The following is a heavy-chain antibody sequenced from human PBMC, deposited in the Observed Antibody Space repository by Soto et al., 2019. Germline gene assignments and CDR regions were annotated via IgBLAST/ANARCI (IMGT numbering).Heavy chain of an antibody. CDR2: IWHDGSKK. CDR1: GFTFSNYG. J-gene: IGHJ3*01. Sequence: QVQLVESGGGVVQPGTSLRLSCVASGFTFSNYGIHWVRQAPGRGLEWVAVIWHDGSKKYLTDSVRGRFTISRDNSKNTVYLHMNSLRVEATAVYYCEGRDDPFHVWGRGTMVTVSS. CDR3: EGRDDPFHV. V-gene: IGHV3-33*01.